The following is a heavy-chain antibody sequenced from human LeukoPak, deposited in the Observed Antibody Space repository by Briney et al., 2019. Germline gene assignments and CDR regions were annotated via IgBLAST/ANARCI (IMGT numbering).Heavy chain of an antibody. CDR3: ARAFPRLGYCSGGSCFTSETNWFDP. CDR2: TYYGSKWYN. CDR1: GDSVSSNSAA. Sequence: SQTLSLTCAISGDSVSSNSAAWNWIRQSPSRGLEWLGRTYYGSKWYNDYAVSVKSRITINPDTSKNQFSLQLNSVTPEDTAVYYCARAFPRLGYCSGGSCFTSETNWFDPWGQGTLVTVSP. J-gene: IGHJ5*02. V-gene: IGHV6-1*01. D-gene: IGHD2-15*01.